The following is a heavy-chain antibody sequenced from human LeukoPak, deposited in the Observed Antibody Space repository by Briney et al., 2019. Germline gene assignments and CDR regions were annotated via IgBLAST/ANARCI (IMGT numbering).Heavy chain of an antibody. CDR3: ARDPNWQKAFDY. CDR2: ISYDGSNK. D-gene: IGHD7-27*01. J-gene: IGHJ4*02. Sequence: GGSLTLSCAASGFTFSSYAMHWVRQAPGKGLEWVAVISYDGSNKYYADSVKGRFTISRDNSKNTPYLQMNSLGAEDTAVYYCARDPNWQKAFDYWGQGTLVTVSS. V-gene: IGHV3-30*04. CDR1: GFTFSSYA.